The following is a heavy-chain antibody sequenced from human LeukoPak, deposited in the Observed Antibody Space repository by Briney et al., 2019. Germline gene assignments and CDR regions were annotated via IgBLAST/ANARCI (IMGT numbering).Heavy chain of an antibody. CDR3: ARNELAATKGAFDY. CDR1: GFTFSHYG. V-gene: IGHV3-30*02. J-gene: IGHJ4*02. CDR2: IRYDGSNK. Sequence: PGGSLRLSCAASGFTFSHYGMHWVRQAPGKGLEWVAFIRYDGSNKYYADSVKGRFTSSRDNSKNTLYLQMNSLRAEDTAVYYCARNELAATKGAFDYWGQGTPVTVSS. D-gene: IGHD5-24*01.